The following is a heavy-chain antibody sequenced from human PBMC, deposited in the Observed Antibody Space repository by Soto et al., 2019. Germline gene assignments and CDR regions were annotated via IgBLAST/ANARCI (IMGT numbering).Heavy chain of an antibody. J-gene: IGHJ3*02. Sequence: GASVKVSCKASGGTFSSYAISWVRQAPGQGLEWMGGIIPIFGTANYAQKFQGRVTITADESTSTAYMELSSLRSEDTAVYYCARDMMLDGCKELRVSGAFEIWGQGTMGTVSS. D-gene: IGHD2-8*01. CDR2: IIPIFGTA. CDR1: GGTFSSYA. V-gene: IGHV1-69*13. CDR3: ARDMMLDGCKELRVSGAFEI.